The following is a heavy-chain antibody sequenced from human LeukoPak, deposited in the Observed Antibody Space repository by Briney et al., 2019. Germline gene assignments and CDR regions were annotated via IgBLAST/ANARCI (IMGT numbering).Heavy chain of an antibody. CDR3: ARNGEYYYYYYMDV. J-gene: IGHJ6*03. Sequence: ASVKVSCKASGYTFTGYYMHWVRQAPGQGLEWMGWINTNTGNPRYAQGFTGRFVFSLDTSASTAYLQISSLKAEDTAVYYCARNGEYYYYYYMDVWGKGTTVTVSS. V-gene: IGHV7-4-1*02. D-gene: IGHD3-10*01. CDR2: INTNTGNP. CDR1: GYTFTGYY.